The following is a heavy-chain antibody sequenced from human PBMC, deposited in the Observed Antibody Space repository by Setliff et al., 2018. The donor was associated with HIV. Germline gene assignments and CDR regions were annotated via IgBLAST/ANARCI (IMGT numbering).Heavy chain of an antibody. Sequence: SETLSLTCTVSGGSVSSYYWSWIRQAAGQGLEWIGLIYTGGNTYYNPSLKSRVTMSLDTSKNQFSLKVTSVTAADTAVYYCARELVGAPYVYWGQGSLVTVSS. CDR2: IYTGGNT. V-gene: IGHV4-4*07. J-gene: IGHJ4*02. CDR3: ARELVGAPYVY. CDR1: GGSVSSYY. D-gene: IGHD1-26*01.